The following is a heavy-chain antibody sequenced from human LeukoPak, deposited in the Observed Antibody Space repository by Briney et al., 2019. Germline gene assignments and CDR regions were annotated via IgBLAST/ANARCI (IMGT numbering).Heavy chain of an antibody. CDR2: ILPSVTIA. CDR3: ARETDYYGSGTYVY. Sequence: SVNVSCKASGGSFNSDAVSWVRQAPGQGLEWMGRILPSVTIATYAQKVQGRVTINADKSTNTVHMELSSLRSGDTAVYYCARETDYYGSGTYVYWGQGTLVTVSS. CDR1: GGSFNSDA. D-gene: IGHD3-10*01. V-gene: IGHV1-69*04. J-gene: IGHJ4*01.